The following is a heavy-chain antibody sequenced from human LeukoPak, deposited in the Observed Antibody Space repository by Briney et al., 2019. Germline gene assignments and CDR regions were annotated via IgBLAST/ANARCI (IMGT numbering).Heavy chain of an antibody. CDR2: IYHSGST. V-gene: IGHV4-38-2*02. Sequence: SETLSLTCTVSGYSISSGYYWGWIRQPPGKGLEWIGSIYHSGSTYYNPSLKSRVTISVDKSKNQFSLKLSSVTAADTAVYYCARAWSGPNAFDIWGQGTMVTVSS. J-gene: IGHJ3*02. D-gene: IGHD3-3*01. CDR3: ARAWSGPNAFDI. CDR1: GYSISSGYY.